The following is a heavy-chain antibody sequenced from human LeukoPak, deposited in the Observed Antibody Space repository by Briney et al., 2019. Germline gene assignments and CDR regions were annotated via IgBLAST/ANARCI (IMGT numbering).Heavy chain of an antibody. CDR3: ASAEYYESRGGDVFDM. D-gene: IGHD3-22*01. CDR2: IYTGGSS. Sequence: SETLSLTCTVSGGSITSYYWSWIRQPAGKGVEWIGRIYTGGSSNYNPSLKSRVTMSVDRSKNQFSLKLTSVTAADTAVYYCASAEYYESRGGDVFDMWGQGTMVTVSS. V-gene: IGHV4-4*07. CDR1: GGSITSYY. J-gene: IGHJ3*02.